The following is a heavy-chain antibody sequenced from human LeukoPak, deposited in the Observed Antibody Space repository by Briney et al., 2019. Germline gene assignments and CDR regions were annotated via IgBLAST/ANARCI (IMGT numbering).Heavy chain of an antibody. J-gene: IGHJ4*02. V-gene: IGHV3-23*01. CDR3: ASQKDDYGDYNPYFDY. CDR1: GFIFSSYA. CDR2: ISGSGGST. Sequence: PGGSLRLSCAASGFIFSSYAMSWVRQAPGKGLEWVSGISGSGGSTYYADSVKGRFTISRDNSKNTLYLQMNSLRAEDTAVYYCASQKDDYGDYNPYFDYWGQGTLVTVSS. D-gene: IGHD4-17*01.